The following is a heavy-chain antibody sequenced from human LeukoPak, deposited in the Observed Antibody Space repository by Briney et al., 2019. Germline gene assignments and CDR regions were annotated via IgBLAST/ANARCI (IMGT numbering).Heavy chain of an antibody. V-gene: IGHV3-15*01. D-gene: IGHD4-17*01. Sequence: PGGSLRLSCAASGFTFSNAWMSWVRQAPGKGLEWVGRIKSKTDGGTTDYAAPVKGRFTISRDDSKNTLYLQMNSLKTEDAAVYYCTTDPAEGNDYGDWYWGQGTLVTVSS. CDR1: GFTFSNAW. J-gene: IGHJ4*02. CDR3: TTDPAEGNDYGDWY. CDR2: IKSKTDGGTT.